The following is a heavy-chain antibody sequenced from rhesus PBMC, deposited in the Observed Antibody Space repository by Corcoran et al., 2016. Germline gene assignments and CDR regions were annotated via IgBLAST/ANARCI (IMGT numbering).Heavy chain of an antibody. CDR2: ADGETGTT. D-gene: IGHD1-1*01. J-gene: IGHJ4*01. CDR3: AEGAGFVYPAP. V-gene: IGHV4-80*01. Sequence: QVQLQESGPGLVKPSETLSLTCTVSGASINNNWGSWIRQPPGKGLDWIGVADGETGTTNYNPSLRSRYTISKDASKKQFSLRLNAVTAADTAVYFCAEGAGFVYPAPWGLGVLVTVSS. CDR1: GASINNNW.